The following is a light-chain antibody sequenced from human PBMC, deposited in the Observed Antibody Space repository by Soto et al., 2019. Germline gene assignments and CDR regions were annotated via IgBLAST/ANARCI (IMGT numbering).Light chain of an antibody. V-gene: IGKV3-20*01. CDR3: QQFGGSSYS. Sequence: ESVLTQSPGNLSLSTGERATLSCRDSQSVSSNYLAWYHQKPGQTPRLLIYGASTRATGIPDRFSGSGSGTGFTLSISRLEPEACAVYYCQQFGGSSYSFGQGSKLEIK. CDR2: GAS. CDR1: QSVSSNY. J-gene: IGKJ2*03.